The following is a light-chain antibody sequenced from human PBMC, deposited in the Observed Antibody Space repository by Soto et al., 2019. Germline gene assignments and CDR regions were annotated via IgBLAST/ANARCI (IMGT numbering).Light chain of an antibody. CDR2: DVS. Sequence: QSVLTQPASVSGSPGQSITISCTGTSSDVGGYNYVSWYQHHPGKAPKLMIYDVSNRPSGVSNRFSGSKSGNTASLIISGLQAEDGADDYGSSYTRSRTPPTYAFGTGTKAT. V-gene: IGLV2-14*03. J-gene: IGLJ1*01. CDR3: SSYTRSRTPPTYA. CDR1: SSDVGGYNY.